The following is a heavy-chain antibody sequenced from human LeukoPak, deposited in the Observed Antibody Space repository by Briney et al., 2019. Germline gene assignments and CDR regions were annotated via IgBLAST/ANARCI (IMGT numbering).Heavy chain of an antibody. CDR3: AGGNYYDSSGYYYKDDY. D-gene: IGHD3-22*01. CDR2: IYYSGST. CDR1: GGSISSYY. Sequence: SETLTLTCTVSGGSISSYYWSWIRQPPGKGLEWIGYIYYSGSTNYNPSLKSRVTISVDTSKNQFSLKLSSVTAADTAVYYCAGGNYYDSSGYYYKDDYWGQGTLVTVSS. V-gene: IGHV4-59*08. J-gene: IGHJ4*02.